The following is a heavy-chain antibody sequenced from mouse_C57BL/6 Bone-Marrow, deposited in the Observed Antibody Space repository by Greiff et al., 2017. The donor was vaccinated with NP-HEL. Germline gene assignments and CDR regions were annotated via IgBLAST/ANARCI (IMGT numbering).Heavy chain of an antibody. CDR2: INPYNGGT. J-gene: IGHJ1*03. Sequence: EVQLQQSGPVLGKKGASGQMSCQASGYTFTDYYMNWVKQSHGKSLEWIGVINPYNGGTSYNQKFKGKATLTVDKSSSTAYMELNSLTSEDSAVYYCARSAITTVVARYFDVWGTGTTVTVSS. CDR3: ARSAITTVVARYFDV. D-gene: IGHD1-1*01. CDR1: GYTFTDYY. V-gene: IGHV1-19*01.